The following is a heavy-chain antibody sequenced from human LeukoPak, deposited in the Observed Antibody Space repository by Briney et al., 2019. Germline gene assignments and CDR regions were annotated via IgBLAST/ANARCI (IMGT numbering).Heavy chain of an antibody. V-gene: IGHV4-61*01. CDR2: IYYSGST. J-gene: IGHJ4*02. CDR3: ARASYDYVWGSYRYKLSFEY. CDR1: GGSISSSSYY. Sequence: SETLSLTCTVSGGSISSSSYYWSWIRQPPGKGLEWIGNIYYSGSTNYNPSLKSRVTISVDTSKNQFSLKLSSVTAADMAVYYCARASYDYVWGSYRYKLSFEYWGQGTLVTVSS. D-gene: IGHD3-16*02.